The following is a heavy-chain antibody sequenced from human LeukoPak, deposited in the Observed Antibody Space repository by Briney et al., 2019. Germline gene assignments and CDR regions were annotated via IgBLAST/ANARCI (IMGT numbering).Heavy chain of an antibody. Sequence: GGSLRLSCAASGFTFSSHGMNWVRQAPGKGLEWVSAISGSGGSTYYADSVKGRFTISRDNSKNTLYLQMNSLRAEDTAVYYCAKSFSSSSADWYFDLWGRGTLVTVSS. CDR2: ISGSGGST. D-gene: IGHD6-6*01. CDR1: GFTFSSHG. J-gene: IGHJ2*01. CDR3: AKSFSSSSADWYFDL. V-gene: IGHV3-23*01.